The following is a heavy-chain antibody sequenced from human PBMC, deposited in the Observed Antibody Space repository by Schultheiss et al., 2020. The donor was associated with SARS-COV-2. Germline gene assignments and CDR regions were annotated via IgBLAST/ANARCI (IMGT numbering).Heavy chain of an antibody. CDR2: IYYSGST. CDR3: ARDSVRYDFWSGRRTYYYYGMDV. V-gene: IGHV4-59*01. J-gene: IGHJ6*02. D-gene: IGHD3-3*01. Sequence: SQTLSLTCTVSGGSISSYYWSWIRQPPGKGLEWIGYIYYSGSTNYNPSLKSRVTISVDTSKNQFSLKLSSVTAADTAVYYCARDSVRYDFWSGRRTYYYYGMDVWGQGTTVTVSS. CDR1: GGSISSYY.